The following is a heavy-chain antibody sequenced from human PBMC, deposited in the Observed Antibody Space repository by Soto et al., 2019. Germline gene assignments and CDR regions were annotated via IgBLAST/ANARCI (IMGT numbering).Heavy chain of an antibody. J-gene: IGHJ5*02. CDR3: DRDIAARDGPKGYLAEATLLTDP. V-gene: IGHV3-33*01. Sequence: GGSLRLSCAASGFTFSQYGMHWVRPAPGKWRECVAVICYDGSNKYYSDSVKGRFTISRDNSKNALLLKVNILRVVXTAVYCCDRDIAARDGPKGYLAEATLLTDP. CDR2: ICYDGSNK. CDR1: GFTFSQYG. D-gene: IGHD6-6*01.